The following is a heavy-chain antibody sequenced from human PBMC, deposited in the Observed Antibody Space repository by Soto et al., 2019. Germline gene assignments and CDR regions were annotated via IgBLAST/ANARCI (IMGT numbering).Heavy chain of an antibody. CDR3: ARGTPTLRFLEWLLGDHFDY. Sequence: GGSLRLSCAASGFTFSSYAMHWVRQAPGKGLEWVAVISYDGSNKYYADSVKGRFTISRDNSKNTLYLQMNSLRAEDTAVYYCARGTPTLRFLEWLLGDHFDYWGQGTLVTVSS. D-gene: IGHD3-3*01. CDR1: GFTFSSYA. CDR2: ISYDGSNK. V-gene: IGHV3-30-3*01. J-gene: IGHJ4*02.